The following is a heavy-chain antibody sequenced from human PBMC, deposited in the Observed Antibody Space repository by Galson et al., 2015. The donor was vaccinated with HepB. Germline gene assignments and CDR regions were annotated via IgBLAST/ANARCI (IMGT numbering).Heavy chain of an antibody. CDR1: GGTFSSYT. J-gene: IGHJ6*02. Sequence: SVKVSCKASGGTFSSYTISWVRQAPGQGLEWMGRIIPILGIANYAQKFQGRVTITADKSTSTAYMELSSLRSEDTAVYYCARGEEDACSSTSCFYYYGMDVWGQGTTVTVSS. CDR3: ARGEEDACSSTSCFYYYGMDV. CDR2: IIPILGIA. D-gene: IGHD2-2*01. V-gene: IGHV1-69*02.